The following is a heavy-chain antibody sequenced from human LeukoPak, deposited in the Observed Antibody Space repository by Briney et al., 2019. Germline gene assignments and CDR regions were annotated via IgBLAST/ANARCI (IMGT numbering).Heavy chain of an antibody. CDR3: AKVALSLPGIDDQIDY. V-gene: IGHV3-23*01. D-gene: IGHD6-13*01. Sequence: PGGSLRLSCAASGFTFSSYAMSWVRQAPGKGLEWVSAISGSGGSTYYADSVKGRFTISRDNSKNTLYLQMNSLRAEDTAVYYCAKVALSLPGIDDQIDYWGQGTLVTVSS. J-gene: IGHJ4*02. CDR2: ISGSGGST. CDR1: GFTFSSYA.